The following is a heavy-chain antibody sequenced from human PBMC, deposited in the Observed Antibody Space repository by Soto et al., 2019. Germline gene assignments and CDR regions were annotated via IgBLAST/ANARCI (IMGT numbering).Heavy chain of an antibody. CDR3: ARESGGATATLDYYYFYMDV. CDR2: INPNSGVT. D-gene: IGHD5-12*01. J-gene: IGHJ6*03. Sequence: QVQLVQSGAEVRKPGASVTVSCRSSGDSFNDYYIHWVRQAPGQGLEWMGWINPNSGVTKYAQKFQGWGSMTRDTSIRTVYMQLGRLRSDETAVYYCARESGGATATLDYYYFYMDVWGTGTTVTVSS. V-gene: IGHV1-2*04. CDR1: GDSFNDYY.